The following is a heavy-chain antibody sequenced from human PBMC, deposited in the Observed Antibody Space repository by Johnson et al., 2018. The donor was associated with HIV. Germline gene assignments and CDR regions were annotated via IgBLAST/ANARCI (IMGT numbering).Heavy chain of an antibody. CDR2: IYSGGST. CDR3: AKPMGGDDAFDI. Sequence: EVQVVESGGGLIQPGGSLRLSCAASGFTVSSNYMSWVRQAPGKGLEWVSVIYSGGSTYYADSVKGRFTISRDNSKNTLYLQMNTLRPEDTAVYYCAKPMGGDDAFDIWGQGTTVTVSS. V-gene: IGHV3-66*03. CDR1: GFTVSSNY. J-gene: IGHJ3*02. D-gene: IGHD3-16*01.